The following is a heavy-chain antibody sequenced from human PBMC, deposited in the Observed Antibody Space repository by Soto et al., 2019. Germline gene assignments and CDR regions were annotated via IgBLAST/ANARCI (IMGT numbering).Heavy chain of an antibody. CDR3: ARDAPADSSSCYDYYYYYGMDV. CDR2: IKQDGSEK. CDR1: GFTFSSYW. D-gene: IGHD6-13*01. J-gene: IGHJ6*02. Sequence: PGGSLRLSCAASGFTFSSYWMSWVRQAPGKGLEWVANIKQDGSEKYYVDSVKGRFTISRDNAKNSLYLQMNSLRAEDTAVYYCARDAPADSSSCYDYYYYYGMDVWGQGTTVTVSS. V-gene: IGHV3-7*05.